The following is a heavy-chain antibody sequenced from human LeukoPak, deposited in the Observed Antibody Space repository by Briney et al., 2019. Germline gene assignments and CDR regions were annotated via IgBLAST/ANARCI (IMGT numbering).Heavy chain of an antibody. V-gene: IGHV4-34*01. CDR1: GGSFSGYY. Sequence: SETLSLTCAVYGGSFSGYYWSWIRQPPGKGLEWSGEINHSVSTNYNPSLKSRVTISVDTSKNQFSLKLSSVTAADTAVYYCARVRGLNYYGSGSYYRSGYFDYWGQGNLVTVSS. CDR3: ARVRGLNYYGSGSYYRSGYFDY. D-gene: IGHD3-10*01. J-gene: IGHJ4*02. CDR2: INHSVST.